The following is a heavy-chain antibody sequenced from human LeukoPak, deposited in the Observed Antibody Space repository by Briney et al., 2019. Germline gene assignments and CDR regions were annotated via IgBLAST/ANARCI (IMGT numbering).Heavy chain of an antibody. CDR1: GFTLSGYW. V-gene: IGHV3-7*01. J-gene: IGHJ4*02. CDR3: ARGGYSFDY. D-gene: IGHD5-12*01. Sequence: GGSLRLSCAASGFTLSGYWMSWVRQAPGKGLEWVARLHADGIERYYVDPVKGRFTISRDNAKNSLHLQMYSLRLDDTAVYYCARGGYSFDYLGQGNLVTVSS. CDR2: LHADGIER.